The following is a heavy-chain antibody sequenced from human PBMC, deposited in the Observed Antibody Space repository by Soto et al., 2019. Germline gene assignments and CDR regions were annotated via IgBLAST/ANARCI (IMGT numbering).Heavy chain of an antibody. V-gene: IGHV3-23*01. CDR2: ISGSGDST. CDR1: GFTFSSYA. Sequence: EVQVLESGGGLVQPGGSLRLSCAASGFTFSSYAMSGVRQAPGKGLAWVSAISGSGDSTRYADSVQGRFTISRDTSKHTLYLQMNSLRAEDTAVYYCAKFYYGDYSYYYYGMDVWGQGTTVTVSS. CDR3: AKFYYGDYSYYYYGMDV. J-gene: IGHJ6*02. D-gene: IGHD4-17*01.